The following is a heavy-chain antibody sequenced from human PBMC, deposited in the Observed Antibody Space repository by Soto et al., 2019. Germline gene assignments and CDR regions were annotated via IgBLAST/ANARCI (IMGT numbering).Heavy chain of an antibody. D-gene: IGHD3-3*01. CDR2: INHSGST. CDR1: GGSFSGYY. Sequence: PSETLSLTCAVYGGSFSGYYWSWIRQPPGKGLEWIGEINHSGSTNYNPSLKSRVTISVDTSKNQFSLKLSSVTAADMAVYYCARFRVRITIFGVVTAPPDYWGQGTLVTVSS. CDR3: ARFRVRITIFGVVTAPPDY. V-gene: IGHV4-34*01. J-gene: IGHJ4*02.